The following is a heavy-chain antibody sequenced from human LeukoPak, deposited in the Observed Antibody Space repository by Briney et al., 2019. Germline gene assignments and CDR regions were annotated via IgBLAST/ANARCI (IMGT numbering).Heavy chain of an antibody. V-gene: IGHV1-18*01. Sequence: ASVKVSCKASGYTFTIYGISWVRQAPGQGLEWMGWISAYNGNTNYAQKLQGRVTMTTDTSTGTAYMELRSLRSDDTAVYYCATSLTTVVCDYWGQGTLVTVSS. CDR1: GYTFTIYG. CDR3: ATSLTTVVCDY. J-gene: IGHJ4*02. D-gene: IGHD4-17*01. CDR2: ISAYNGNT.